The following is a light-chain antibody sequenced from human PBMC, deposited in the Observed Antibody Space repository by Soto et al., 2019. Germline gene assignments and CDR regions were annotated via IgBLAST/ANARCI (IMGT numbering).Light chain of an antibody. J-gene: IGKJ4*01. V-gene: IGKV1-39*01. CDR3: QQYGSSPLT. Sequence: DIQMTQSPSSLSASVGDRVTIACRASQSISNYLNWYQQRPGKAPKLLIYAASSLQSGVPSRFSGSGSGTDFTLTISSLQPEDFAVYYCQQYGSSPLTFGGGTKVDI. CDR1: QSISNY. CDR2: AAS.